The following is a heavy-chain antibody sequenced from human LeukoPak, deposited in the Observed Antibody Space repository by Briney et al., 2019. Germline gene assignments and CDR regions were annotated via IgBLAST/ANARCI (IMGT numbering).Heavy chain of an antibody. CDR1: GFPFSDYG. CDR2: IRYDGSNK. D-gene: IGHD6-25*01. CDR3: AQAPAVLYQYMDV. Sequence: GGSLRLSCVASGFPFSDYGMHWVRQAPGEGLEWVAFIRYDGSNKYYADSVKGRFTISRDNSKNTLHLQMNSLRAEDTAVYYCAQAPAVLYQYMDVWGKGTTVIVSS. J-gene: IGHJ6*03. V-gene: IGHV3-30*02.